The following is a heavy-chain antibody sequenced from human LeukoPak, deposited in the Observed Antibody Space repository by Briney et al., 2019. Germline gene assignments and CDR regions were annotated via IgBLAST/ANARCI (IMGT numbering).Heavy chain of an antibody. CDR1: GFTFSNYY. CDR3: ASDSSGYFGP. D-gene: IGHD3-22*01. V-gene: IGHV3-11*01. CDR2: ISNTGSAM. Sequence: VGSLRLSCAASGFTFSNYYMNWIRQAPGKGLEWGSYISNTGSAMYYADSVKGRFTISRDNAKNSLYLQMNSPRAEDTAIYYCASDSSGYFGPWGPGTLVTVSS. J-gene: IGHJ5*02.